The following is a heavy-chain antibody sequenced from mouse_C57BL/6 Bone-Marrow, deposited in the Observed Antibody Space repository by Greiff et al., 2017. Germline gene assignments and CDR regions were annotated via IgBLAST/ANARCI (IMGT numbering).Heavy chain of an antibody. V-gene: IGHV1-81*01. Sequence: QVQLKQSGAELARPGASVKLSCKASGYTFTSYGISWVKQRTGQGLEWIGEIYPRSGNTYYNEKFKGKATLTADTSSRTAYMELRSLTSEDSAVYFCARSPQLLYYFDCWGRGTTLTVSS. CDR3: ARSPQLLYYFDC. CDR2: IYPRSGNT. J-gene: IGHJ2*01. D-gene: IGHD1-3*01. CDR1: GYTFTSYG.